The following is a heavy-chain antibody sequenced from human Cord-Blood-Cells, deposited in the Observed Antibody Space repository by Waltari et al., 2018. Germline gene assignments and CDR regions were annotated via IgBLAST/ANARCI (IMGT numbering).Heavy chain of an antibody. CDR1: GGSFSGYY. Sequence: QVQLQQWGAGLLKPSETLSLTCAVYGGSFSGYYWSWIRQPPGKGLEWIGEIKHSGSTNYNPSLKSRVTISVDTAKNQFSLKLSSVTAADTAVYYCACRDGYNDAFDIWGQGTMVTVSS. CDR2: IKHSGST. V-gene: IGHV4-34*01. J-gene: IGHJ3*02. D-gene: IGHD5-12*01. CDR3: ACRDGYNDAFDI.